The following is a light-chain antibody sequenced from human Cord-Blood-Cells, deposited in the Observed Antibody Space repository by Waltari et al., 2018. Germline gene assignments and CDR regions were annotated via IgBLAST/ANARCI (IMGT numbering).Light chain of an antibody. V-gene: IGKV3-11*01. J-gene: IGKJ5*01. CDR3: QQRSNWPPEGT. CDR2: DAS. Sequence: EIVLTQSPATLSLSPGERATLSCRASQSVSSYLAWSQQKPGQAPRLLIYDASNRTTGIPARFSGSGSWTDFTLTISSLEPEDFAVYYCQQRSNWPPEGTFGQGTRLEIK. CDR1: QSVSSY.